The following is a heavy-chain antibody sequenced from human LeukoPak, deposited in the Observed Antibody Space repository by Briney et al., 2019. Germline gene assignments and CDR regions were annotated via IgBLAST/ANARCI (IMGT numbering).Heavy chain of an antibody. D-gene: IGHD3-10*01. Sequence: SETLSLTCAVSGYSISSGYYWSWIRQPAGKGLEWIGRIYTSGSTNYNPSLKSRVTISVDTSKNQFSLKLSSVTAADTAVYYCARVVLGSGSYYTTWGQGTLVTVSS. V-gene: IGHV4-61*02. J-gene: IGHJ5*02. CDR1: GYSISSGYY. CDR3: ARVVLGSGSYYTT. CDR2: IYTSGST.